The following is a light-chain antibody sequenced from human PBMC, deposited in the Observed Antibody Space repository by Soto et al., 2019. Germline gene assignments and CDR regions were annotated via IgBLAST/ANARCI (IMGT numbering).Light chain of an antibody. CDR2: GAS. J-gene: IGKJ4*01. V-gene: IGKV3-15*01. CDR1: ESVFSN. CDR3: QQYNNWPPLT. Sequence: ETVMTQSPATLSVSPGERATLSCRASESVFSNLAWYQLKPGQAPRPLFHGASTRAADVPARFSASGSGTEFTLTISSLQSEDFAVYYCQQYNNWPPLTFGGGTQLEIK.